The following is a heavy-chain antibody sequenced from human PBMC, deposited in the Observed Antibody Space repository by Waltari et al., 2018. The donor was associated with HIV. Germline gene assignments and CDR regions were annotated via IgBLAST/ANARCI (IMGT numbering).Heavy chain of an antibody. J-gene: IGHJ6*02. D-gene: IGHD3-3*01. Sequence: EQLVESGGGVAQPGRSLRLSCSASGFIFGDYAMHWVRQAPGKGLGWVGLISFDGNNAYYADSVKGRFTISRDNSKNTMSLQMNSLRSDDTALYYCARTIFGVMITSDFFYGMDVWGQGTTVTVS. CDR2: ISFDGNNA. V-gene: IGHV3-30-3*01. CDR1: GFIFGDYA. CDR3: ARTIFGVMITSDFFYGMDV.